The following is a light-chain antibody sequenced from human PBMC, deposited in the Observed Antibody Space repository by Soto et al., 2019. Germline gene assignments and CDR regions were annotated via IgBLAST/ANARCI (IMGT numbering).Light chain of an antibody. V-gene: IGLV1-44*01. Sequence: QSVLAQPPSASGTPGQRVTISCSGRSSNIRSNTVNWYQQLPGTAPQLLIYSNNQRPSGVPDRFSGSKSGTSASLAISGLQSEDEADYYCAAWDDSLIGYVFGTGTKVTVL. J-gene: IGLJ1*01. CDR1: SSNIRSNT. CDR3: AAWDDSLIGYV. CDR2: SNN.